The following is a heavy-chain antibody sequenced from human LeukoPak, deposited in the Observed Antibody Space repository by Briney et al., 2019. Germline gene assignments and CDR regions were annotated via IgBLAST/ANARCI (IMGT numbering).Heavy chain of an antibody. CDR3: ARVAGYGETPDY. Sequence: GGSLRLSCAASGFTFDDYAMHWVRQAPGKGLEWVSGISWNSGSIGYADSVKGRFTISRDNAKNSLYLQMNSLRAEDTAVYYCARVAGYGETPDYWGQGTLVTVSS. CDR2: ISWNSGSI. D-gene: IGHD4-17*01. V-gene: IGHV3-9*01. CDR1: GFTFDDYA. J-gene: IGHJ4*02.